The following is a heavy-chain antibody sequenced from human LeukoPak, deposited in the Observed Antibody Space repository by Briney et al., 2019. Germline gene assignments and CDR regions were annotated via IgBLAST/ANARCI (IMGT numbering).Heavy chain of an antibody. J-gene: IGHJ6*03. D-gene: IGHD4-11*01. Sequence: GGSLRLSCAASGFTFSSYAMHWVRQAPGKGLEWVAVISYDGSNKYYADSVKGRFTISRDNSKNTLYLQMNSLRAEDTAVYYCATRYSNYVGYYYYMDVWGKGTTVTISS. CDR3: ATRYSNYVGYYYYMDV. V-gene: IGHV3-30*04. CDR2: ISYDGSNK. CDR1: GFTFSSYA.